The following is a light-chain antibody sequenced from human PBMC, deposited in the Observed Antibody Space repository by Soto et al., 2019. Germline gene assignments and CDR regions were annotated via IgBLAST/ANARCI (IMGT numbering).Light chain of an antibody. V-gene: IGKV1-5*03. CDR1: LSISTW. CDR3: QQYNDYPWT. Sequence: DSQMTQSPSTLSASVGDRVTITCRASLSISTWLAWYQQKPGKAPKLLIYKSSSLESGVPSRFSGSGSGTEFTLTISSLKPDDFATYYCQQYNDYPWTFGQGTKVEIK. CDR2: KSS. J-gene: IGKJ1*01.